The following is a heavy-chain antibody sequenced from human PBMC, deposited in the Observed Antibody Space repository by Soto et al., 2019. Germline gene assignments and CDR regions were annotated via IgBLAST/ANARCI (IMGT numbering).Heavy chain of an antibody. V-gene: IGHV3-21*01. CDR1: GFSFDSFN. J-gene: IGHJ4*02. D-gene: IGHD3-22*01. CDR3: ARSYDSSAYFDY. Sequence: SLRLSCEASGFSFDSFNMNWVRQAPGKGLEWVSSISSSSSYIYYADSVKGRFTISRDNAKNSLYLQMNSLRTEDTAVYYCARSYDSSAYFDYWGQGTLVTVSS. CDR2: ISSSSSYI.